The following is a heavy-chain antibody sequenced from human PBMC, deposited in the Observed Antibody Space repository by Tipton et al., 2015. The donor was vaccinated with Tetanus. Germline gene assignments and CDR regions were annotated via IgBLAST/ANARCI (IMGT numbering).Heavy chain of an antibody. CDR2: MNPNSGNT. Sequence: QSGAEVKKPGASVKVSCKASGYTFTSYGISWVRQAPGQGLEWMGWMNPNSGNTGYAQKFQGRVTMTRNTSISTAYMELSSLRSEDTAVYYCARDLNWANWFDPWGQGTLVTVSS. CDR3: ARDLNWANWFDP. D-gene: IGHD7-27*01. V-gene: IGHV1-8*02. CDR1: GYTFTSYG. J-gene: IGHJ5*02.